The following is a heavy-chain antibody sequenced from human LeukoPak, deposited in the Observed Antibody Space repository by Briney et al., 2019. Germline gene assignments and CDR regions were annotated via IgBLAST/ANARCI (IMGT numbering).Heavy chain of an antibody. D-gene: IGHD2-2*01. J-gene: IGHJ6*02. Sequence: GGSLRLSCAASGFTFSSYWMTWVRQAPGKGLEWVAVISYDGSNKYYADSVKGRFTISRDNSKNTLYLQMNSLRAEDTAVYYCAKDLSSQPARMYYYGMDVWGQGTTVTVSS. CDR2: ISYDGSNK. V-gene: IGHV3-30*18. CDR1: GFTFSSYW. CDR3: AKDLSSQPARMYYYGMDV.